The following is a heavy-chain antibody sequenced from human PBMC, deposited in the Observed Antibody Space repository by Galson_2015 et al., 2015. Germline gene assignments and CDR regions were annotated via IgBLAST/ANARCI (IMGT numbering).Heavy chain of an antibody. CDR3: SKVRGGDSYYFDY. CDR2: ISSGGTSM. J-gene: IGHJ4*02. Sequence: SLRLSCAASGFAFTTYGMNWVRQAPGKGLEWVSYISSGGTSMFYADSVKGRFTISRDDAKNSLYLQMNSLRAEDTAVYYCSKVRGGDSYYFDYWGQGTLVTVSS. CDR1: GFAFTTYG. V-gene: IGHV3-48*03. D-gene: IGHD5-18*01.